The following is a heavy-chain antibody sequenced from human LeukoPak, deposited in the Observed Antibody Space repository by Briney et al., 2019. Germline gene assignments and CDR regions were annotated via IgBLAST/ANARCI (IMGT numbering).Heavy chain of an antibody. CDR1: GGSISSYY. CDR3: ARSPSYYFDY. D-gene: IGHD3-16*02. V-gene: IGHV4-59*01. J-gene: IGHJ4*02. Sequence: SETLSLTCTVSGGSISSYYWSWIRQPPGKGLEWIGYIYYSGSTNYNPSLKSRVTISVDTSKNQFSLKLSSVTTADTAVYYCARSPSYYFDYWGLGTLVTVSS. CDR2: IYYSGST.